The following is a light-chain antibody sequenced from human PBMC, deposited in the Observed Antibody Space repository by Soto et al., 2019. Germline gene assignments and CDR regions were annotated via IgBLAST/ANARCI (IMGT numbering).Light chain of an antibody. J-gene: IGKJ4*01. CDR2: AAS. CDR3: QQSFSAPLT. CDR1: QSIDNS. Sequence: DIQMTQSPSSLSASVGDRVSITCRASQSIDNSLNWYQQRPGKAPRLLIYAASNLHSGVPSRFSGSGSGSDFTLSIGSLQREDFATYYCQQSFSAPLTFGGGTKVDIK. V-gene: IGKV1-39*01.